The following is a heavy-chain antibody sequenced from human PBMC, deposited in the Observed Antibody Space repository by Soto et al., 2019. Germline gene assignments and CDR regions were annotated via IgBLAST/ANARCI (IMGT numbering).Heavy chain of an antibody. J-gene: IGHJ4*02. CDR2: LKSKSDGGTT. V-gene: IGHV3-15*01. CDR1: GFTFGDTP. D-gene: IGHD2-2*01. CDR3: TAGRQRVGAQPFDF. Sequence: EVQLVESGGGLVEPGGSLRLSCAASGFTFGDTPMNWVRQAPGKGLEWVGRLKSKSDGGTTDFAAPVKGRFSISRDTSKNTVNLQMDSLRIEDTAVYYCTAGRQRVGAQPFDFWGQGTLVTVSS.